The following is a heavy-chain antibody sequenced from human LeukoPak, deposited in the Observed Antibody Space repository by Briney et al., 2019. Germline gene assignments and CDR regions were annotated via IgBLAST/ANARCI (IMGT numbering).Heavy chain of an antibody. CDR2: THYSGTT. D-gene: IGHD4-23*01. V-gene: IGHV4-59*01. CDR1: DGSISTFY. CDR3: ARVNLGQLLYWYFDL. Sequence: SETLSLTCAVSDGSISTFYWSWIWQPPGKGLEWIGYTHYSGTTYYNPSLKSRVPMSVNTSKHQFSLEMTSVTAADTAVYYCARVNLGQLLYWYFDLWGRGTLVTVSS. J-gene: IGHJ2*01.